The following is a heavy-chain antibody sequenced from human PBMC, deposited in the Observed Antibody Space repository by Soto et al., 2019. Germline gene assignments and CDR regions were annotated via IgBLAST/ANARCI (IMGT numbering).Heavy chain of an antibody. CDR2: IYSGGST. CDR1: GFTVISNY. Sequence: GGSLRLSCAASGFTVISNYMSWVRQAPGKGLEWVSVIYSGGSTYYADSVKGRFTISRHNSKNTLYLQMNSLRAEDTAVYYCARSRDIWGSYRYNYFDYWGQGTLVTVAS. J-gene: IGHJ4*02. D-gene: IGHD3-16*02. V-gene: IGHV3-53*04. CDR3: ARSRDIWGSYRYNYFDY.